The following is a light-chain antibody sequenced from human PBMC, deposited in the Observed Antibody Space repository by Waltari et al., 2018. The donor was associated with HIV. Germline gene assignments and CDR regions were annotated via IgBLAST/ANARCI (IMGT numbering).Light chain of an antibody. Sequence: SSVLTQPPSVSVAPGETATITCGGNDIGNKNVHWYQQKPGQAPVLVIYDDTYRPSGIPERFSGSNSGNTAILTISRLEAGDEADYYCQVWDTSSDPVVFGGGTKLTVL. CDR3: QVWDTSSDPVV. J-gene: IGLJ2*01. CDR1: DIGNKN. V-gene: IGLV3-21*04. CDR2: DDT.